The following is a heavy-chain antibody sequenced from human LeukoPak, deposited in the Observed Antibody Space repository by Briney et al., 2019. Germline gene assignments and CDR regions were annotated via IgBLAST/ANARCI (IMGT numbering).Heavy chain of an antibody. V-gene: IGHV4-34*08. CDR2: INHSGST. J-gene: IGHJ3*02. CDR3: ATRPIGDAFDI. D-gene: IGHD3-10*01. Sequence: QPGGSLRLSCAASGFTFSSYSMNWVRQPPGKGLEWIGEINHSGSTNYNPSLKSRVTISVDTSKNQFSLKLSSVTAADTAVYYCATRPIGDAFDIWGQGTMVTVSS. CDR1: GFTFSSYS.